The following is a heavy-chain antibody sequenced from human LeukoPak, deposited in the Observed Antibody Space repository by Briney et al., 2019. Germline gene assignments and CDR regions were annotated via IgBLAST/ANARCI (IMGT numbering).Heavy chain of an antibody. D-gene: IGHD4-23*01. CDR3: TRDEGATVATYRFDF. J-gene: IGHJ4*02. CDR1: GFDFSNYY. CDR2: IKYDGSYT. V-gene: IGHV3-7*01. Sequence: PGGPLRLSCEASGFDFSNYYMSWVRQAPGKGLEGLAYIKYDGSYTYYVDSLNGRFTISRDNAKNSLDLQMSSLRADDTAVYYCTRDEGATVATYRFDFWGQGTLVTVSS.